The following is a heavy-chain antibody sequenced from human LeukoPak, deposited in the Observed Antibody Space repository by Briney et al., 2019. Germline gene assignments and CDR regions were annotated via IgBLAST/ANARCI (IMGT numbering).Heavy chain of an antibody. J-gene: IGHJ6*03. CDR1: GFTVSSNS. Sequence: GGSLRLSCTVSGFTVSSNSMSWVRQAPGKGLEWVSFIYSDNTHYSDSVKGRFTISRDNSKNTLYLQMNSLRAEDTAVYYCARETSQKGAHYMDVWGKGTTVTISS. D-gene: IGHD3-16*01. CDR3: ARETSQKGAHYMDV. V-gene: IGHV3-53*01. CDR2: IYSDNT.